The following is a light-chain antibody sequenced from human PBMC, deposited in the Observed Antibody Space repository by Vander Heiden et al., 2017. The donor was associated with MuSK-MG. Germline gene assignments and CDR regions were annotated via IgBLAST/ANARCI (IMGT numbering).Light chain of an antibody. J-gene: IGKJ3*01. CDR3: QQRSNWPFRGPT. CDR1: QSVSSY. CDR2: DAS. V-gene: IGKV3-11*01. Sequence: EIVLTQSPATLSLSPGERATLSCRASQSVSSYLAWYQQKPGQAPRLLIYDASNRTTGIPARFSGSGSGTDFTLTISSLEPEDFAVYYCQQRSNWPFRGPTFGPGTKVDIK.